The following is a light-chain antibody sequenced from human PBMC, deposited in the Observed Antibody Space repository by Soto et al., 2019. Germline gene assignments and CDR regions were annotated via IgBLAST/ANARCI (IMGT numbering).Light chain of an antibody. CDR3: SSYAGSNNPVV. V-gene: IGLV2-8*01. CDR2: EVS. J-gene: IGLJ2*01. Sequence: QSALTQPPSASGSPGQSVTISCTGTSSDVGGYNYDSWYQQHPGKAPKLMIYEVSKRPSGVPDRFSGSKSGNTASLTVSGLQAEDEADYYCSSYAGSNNPVVFGGGTKLTVL. CDR1: SSDVGGYNY.